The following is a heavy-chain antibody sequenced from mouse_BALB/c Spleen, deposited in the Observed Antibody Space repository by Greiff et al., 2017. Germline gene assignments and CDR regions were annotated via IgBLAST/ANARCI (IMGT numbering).Heavy chain of an antibody. V-gene: IGHV2-6-5*01. CDR3: AKHGPLYYGSSYPFAY. J-gene: IGHJ3*01. Sequence: VTLVESGPGLVAPSQSLSITCTVSGFSLTDYGVSWIRQPPGKGLEWLGVIWGGGSTYYNSALKSRLSLSKDNSKSQVFLKMNSLQTDDTAMYYCAKHGPLYYGSSYPFAYWGQGTLVTVSA. CDR2: IWGGGST. D-gene: IGHD1-1*01. CDR1: GFSLTDYG.